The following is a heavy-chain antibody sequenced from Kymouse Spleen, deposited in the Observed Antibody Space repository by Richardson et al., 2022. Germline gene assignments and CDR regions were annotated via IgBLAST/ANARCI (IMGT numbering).Heavy chain of an antibody. CDR3: ARSIAARQLLLRYGR. CDR1: GFTFSSYD. V-gene: IGHV3-13*01. D-gene: IGHD6-6*01. CDR2: IGTAGDT. J-gene: IGHJ6*02. Sequence: EVQLVESGGGLVQPGGSLRLSCAASGFTFSSYDMHWVRQATGKGLEWVSAIGTAGDTYYPGSVKGRFTISRENAKNSLYLQMNSLRAGDTAVYYCARSIAARQLLLRYGRLGPRDHGHRLL.